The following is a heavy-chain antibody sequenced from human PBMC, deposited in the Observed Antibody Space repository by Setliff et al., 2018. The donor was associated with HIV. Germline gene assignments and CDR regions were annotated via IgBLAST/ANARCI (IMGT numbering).Heavy chain of an antibody. J-gene: IGHJ4*02. D-gene: IGHD6-19*01. CDR3: ARRRGQKATGWYYFDF. CDR1: GGPITSNTYF. V-gene: IGHV4-39*01. CDR2: IYHSGNT. Sequence: SVTLSLTCSVSGGPITSNTYFWDWIRQAPGKGLEWIGSIYHSGNTYYNPSLKSRVSISVDTSKRQFSLKLTSVTAGDSALYYCARRRGQKATGWYYFDFWGQGALVTVS.